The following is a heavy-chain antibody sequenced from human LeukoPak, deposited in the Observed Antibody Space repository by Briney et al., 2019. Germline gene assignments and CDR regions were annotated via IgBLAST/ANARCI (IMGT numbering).Heavy chain of an antibody. Sequence: PSETLSLTCAVYGGSFSGYYWSWIRQPPGKGLEWIGEINHSGSTNYNPSLKSRVTISVDTSKNQFSLKLSSVTAADTAVYYCARGRQWLVLRYFDYWGQGTLVTVSS. D-gene: IGHD6-19*01. CDR1: GGSFSGYY. J-gene: IGHJ4*02. V-gene: IGHV4-34*01. CDR3: ARGRQWLVLRYFDY. CDR2: INHSGST.